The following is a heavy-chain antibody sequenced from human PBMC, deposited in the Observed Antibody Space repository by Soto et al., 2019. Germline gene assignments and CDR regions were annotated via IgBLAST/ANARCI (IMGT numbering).Heavy chain of an antibody. J-gene: IGHJ4*02. D-gene: IGHD6-19*01. CDR3: ARWYSSGWYGSNYFDY. CDR1: GGSFSGYY. V-gene: IGHV4-34*01. Sequence: QVQLQQWGAGLLKPSETLSLTCAVYGGSFSGYYWSWIRQPPGKGLEWIGEINHSGSTNYNPSLKSRVTISVDTSENQFSLKLSSVTAADTAVYYCARWYSSGWYGSNYFDYWGQGTLVTVSS. CDR2: INHSGST.